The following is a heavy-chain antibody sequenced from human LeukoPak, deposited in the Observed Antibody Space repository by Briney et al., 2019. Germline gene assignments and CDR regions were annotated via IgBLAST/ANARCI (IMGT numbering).Heavy chain of an antibody. V-gene: IGHV3-53*01. D-gene: IGHD3-22*01. Sequence: GGSLRLSCAASGFTFSSYAMSWVRQAPGKGLEWVSVIYSGGSTYYADSVKGRFTISRDNSKNTLYLQMNSLRAEDTAVYYCARELPNYYDSSGYHDYYFDYWGQGTLVTVSS. J-gene: IGHJ4*02. CDR2: IYSGGST. CDR3: ARELPNYYDSSGYHDYYFDY. CDR1: GFTFSSYA.